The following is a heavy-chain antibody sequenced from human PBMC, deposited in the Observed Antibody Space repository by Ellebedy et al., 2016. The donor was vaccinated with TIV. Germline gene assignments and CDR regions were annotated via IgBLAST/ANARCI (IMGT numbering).Heavy chain of an antibody. CDR3: ARDQSGERRWS. CDR2: IDSSGST. Sequence: MPSETLSLTCTVSGGSISSYWWNWIRQPPGKGLEWIGYIDSSGSTYYNSSLKRRITISLHTSKNQFSLKMSSVTGADTAVYFCARDQSGERRWSWGQGTLVSVSS. D-gene: IGHD3-10*01. CDR1: GGSISSYW. J-gene: IGHJ4*02. V-gene: IGHV4-4*09.